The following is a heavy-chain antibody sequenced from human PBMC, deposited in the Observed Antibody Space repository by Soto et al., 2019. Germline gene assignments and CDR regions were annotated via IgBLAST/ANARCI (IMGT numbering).Heavy chain of an antibody. Sequence: EVQLLESGGGLVQPGGSLRLSCAASGFTFSNYAVTWVRQAPGKGLEWVSTIGGSGGSTYYADSVKGRFTISRDNSKNTLYLQMNSLRAEDTAVYYCAKGQGSSWYEIDYWGQGTLVTVSS. CDR3: AKGQGSSWYEIDY. CDR2: IGGSGGST. D-gene: IGHD6-13*01. CDR1: GFTFSNYA. V-gene: IGHV3-23*01. J-gene: IGHJ4*02.